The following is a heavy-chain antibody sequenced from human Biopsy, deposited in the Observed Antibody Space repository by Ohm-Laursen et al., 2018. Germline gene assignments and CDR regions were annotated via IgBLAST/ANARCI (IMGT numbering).Heavy chain of an antibody. CDR2: IYPNSGGT. CDR3: ARDLLEWSLPS. V-gene: IGHV1-2*02. D-gene: IGHD3-3*01. Sequence: ASVKASRKASGDAFLGYYLHWVRQAPGQGLEWMGSIYPNSGGTDFAQKFQGRVSMTRDTSVSTAYLELSSLRSDDTAIYYCARDLLEWSLPSWGQGTLVTVSS. J-gene: IGHJ4*02. CDR1: GDAFLGYY.